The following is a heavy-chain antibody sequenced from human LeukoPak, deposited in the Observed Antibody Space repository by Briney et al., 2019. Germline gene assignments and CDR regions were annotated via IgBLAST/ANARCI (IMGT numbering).Heavy chain of an antibody. CDR3: ASNPPNTGDFYY. CDR1: GYTFTNLD. J-gene: IGHJ4*02. V-gene: IGHV1-8*01. CDR2: MSPNSGDT. Sequence: ASVKVSCKTSGYTFTNLDINWLRQAPGQGLEWMGWMSPNSGDTGYAQKLQGRVSMTRDIFKSTAYMELSSLRSEDTAIYYCASNPPNTGDFYYWGLETLVTVSS. D-gene: IGHD1-1*01.